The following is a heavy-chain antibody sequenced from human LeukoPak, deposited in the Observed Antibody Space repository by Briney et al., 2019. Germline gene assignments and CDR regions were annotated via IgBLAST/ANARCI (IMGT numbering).Heavy chain of an antibody. V-gene: IGHV4-4*07. D-gene: IGHD2-2*01. CDR2: MFYSGNT. CDR1: GASITSYH. Sequence: SETLSVTCTVSGASITSYHWSWIRQPAGKGVEWIGRMFYSGNTDYNPSLKSRLTMSIDTSKNQFSLKLSSVTAADTAVYFCARDQEHCSGTSCYPYWYDSWGQGTLVTVSS. J-gene: IGHJ5*01. CDR3: ARDQEHCSGTSCYPYWYDS.